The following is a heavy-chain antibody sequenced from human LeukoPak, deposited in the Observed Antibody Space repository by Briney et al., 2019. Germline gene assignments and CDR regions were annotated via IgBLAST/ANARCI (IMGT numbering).Heavy chain of an antibody. D-gene: IGHD7-27*01. J-gene: IGHJ6*02. CDR2: INHSGST. CDR3: ARSPILELGNHYYYYGMDV. Sequence: ASETLSLTCAVYGGSFSGYYWSWIRQPPGKGLEWIGEINHSGSTNYNPSLKSRVTISVDTSKNQFSLKLSSVTAADTAVYHCARSPILELGNHYYYYGMDVWGQGTTVTVSS. V-gene: IGHV4-34*01. CDR1: GGSFSGYY.